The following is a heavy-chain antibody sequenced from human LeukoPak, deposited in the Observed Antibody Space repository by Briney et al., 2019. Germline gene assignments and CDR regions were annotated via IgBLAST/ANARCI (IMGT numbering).Heavy chain of an antibody. J-gene: IGHJ6*03. V-gene: IGHV1-24*01. CDR3: ATGRGYSYGYVDYYYMDA. Sequence: ASVKVSCKVSGYTLTELFMHWVRQAPGKGLEWMGGFDPEDGETIYAQKFQGRVTMTEDTSTDTAYMELSSLRSEDTAVYYCATGRGYSYGYVDYYYMDAWGKGTTVTVSS. CDR1: GYTLTELF. D-gene: IGHD5-18*01. CDR2: FDPEDGET.